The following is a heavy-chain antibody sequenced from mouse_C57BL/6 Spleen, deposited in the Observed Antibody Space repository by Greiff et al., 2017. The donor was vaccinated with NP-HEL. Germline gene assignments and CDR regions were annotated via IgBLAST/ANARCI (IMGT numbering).Heavy chain of an antibody. CDR1: GYTFTSYW. Sequence: VQLQQSGAELVKPGASVKLSCKASGYTFTSYWMHWVKQRPGQGLEWIGMIHPNSGSTNYNEKFKSKATLTVDKSSSTAYMQLSSLTSEDSAVYYWARWYYDYDGFAYWGQGTLVTVSA. V-gene: IGHV1-64*01. J-gene: IGHJ3*01. CDR3: ARWYYDYDGFAY. D-gene: IGHD2-4*01. CDR2: IHPNSGST.